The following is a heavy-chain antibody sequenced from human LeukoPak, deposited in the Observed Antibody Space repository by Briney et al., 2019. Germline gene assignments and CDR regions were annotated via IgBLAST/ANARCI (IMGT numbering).Heavy chain of an antibody. V-gene: IGHV3-64*01. CDR1: GFTFSSYA. CDR3: ARAPREGFSGSYHDY. Sequence: GGSLRLSCAASGFTFSSYAMSWVRQAPGKGLEYVSAISSNGGNTYYANSVKGRFTISRDNSKNTLYLQMGSLRAEDMARYYCARAPREGFSGSYHDYWGQGTLVTVSS. D-gene: IGHD1-26*01. J-gene: IGHJ4*02. CDR2: ISSNGGNT.